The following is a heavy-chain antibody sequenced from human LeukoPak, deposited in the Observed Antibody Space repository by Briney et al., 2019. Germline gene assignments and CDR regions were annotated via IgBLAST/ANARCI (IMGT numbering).Heavy chain of an antibody. J-gene: IGHJ3*02. D-gene: IGHD3-3*01. Sequence: GGSLRLSCAASGFTFSSDSMNWVRQAPGKGLEWVSSITSGGSYIYYADSVKGRFTISRDNSKNTLYLQMNSLRAEDTAVYYCAKDQLRFLEWLSGGLDAFDIWGQGTMVTVSS. CDR2: ITSGGSYI. CDR1: GFTFSSDS. CDR3: AKDQLRFLEWLSGGLDAFDI. V-gene: IGHV3-21*04.